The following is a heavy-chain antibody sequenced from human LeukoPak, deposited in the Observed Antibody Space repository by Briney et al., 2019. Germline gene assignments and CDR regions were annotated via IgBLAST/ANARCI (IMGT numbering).Heavy chain of an antibody. CDR3: ARLRINLGGFDY. Sequence: GGSLRLSCAASGFTFDDYAMHWVRQAPGKGLEWVSGISWNSGSIGYADSVKGRFTISRDNAKNSLFLQMNSLRAEDTAVYYCARLRINLGGFDYWGQGALVTVSS. D-gene: IGHD2-21*01. J-gene: IGHJ4*02. CDR1: GFTFDDYA. V-gene: IGHV3-9*01. CDR2: ISWNSGSI.